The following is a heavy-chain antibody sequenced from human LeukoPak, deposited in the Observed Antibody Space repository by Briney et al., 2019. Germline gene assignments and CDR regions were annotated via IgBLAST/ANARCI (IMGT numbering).Heavy chain of an antibody. D-gene: IGHD3-22*01. CDR1: GFTLSSYE. Sequence: PGGSLRLSCAASGFTLSSYEMNWVRQAPGKGLEWVSYISSSGSTIYYADSVKGRFTISRDNAKNSLYLQMNSLRAEDTAVYYCARVGFSSGYYYSFLYYFDYWGQGTLVTVSS. CDR2: ISSSGSTI. CDR3: ARVGFSSGYYYSFLYYFDY. V-gene: IGHV3-48*03. J-gene: IGHJ4*02.